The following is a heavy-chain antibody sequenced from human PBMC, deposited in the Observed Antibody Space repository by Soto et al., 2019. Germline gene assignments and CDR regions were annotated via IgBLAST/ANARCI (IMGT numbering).Heavy chain of an antibody. Sequence: GGSLRLSCAASGFTFRSYAMYWVRQAPGKGLEWVAVITHDGSQKYYADYVKGRFTISRDNSKNTLYLQMNSLREDDTAVYYCARVPDRWGQGTLVTVSS. D-gene: IGHD2-2*01. V-gene: IGHV3-30*04. CDR3: ARVPDR. J-gene: IGHJ5*02. CDR1: GFTFRSYA. CDR2: ITHDGSQK.